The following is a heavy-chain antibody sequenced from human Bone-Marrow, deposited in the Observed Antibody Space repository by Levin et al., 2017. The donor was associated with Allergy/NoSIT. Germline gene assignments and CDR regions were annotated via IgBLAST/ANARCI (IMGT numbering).Heavy chain of an antibody. CDR3: ARDYYSGYDNYYYYYMDV. D-gene: IGHD5-12*01. CDR2: IYYSGST. J-gene: IGHJ6*03. Sequence: SQTLSLTCTVSGGSISSGGYYWSWIRQHPGKGLEWIGYIYYSGSTYYNPSLKSRVTISVDTSKNQFSLKLSSVTAADTAVYYCARDYYSGYDNYYYYYMDVWGKGTTVTVSS. V-gene: IGHV4-31*03. CDR1: GGSISSGGYY.